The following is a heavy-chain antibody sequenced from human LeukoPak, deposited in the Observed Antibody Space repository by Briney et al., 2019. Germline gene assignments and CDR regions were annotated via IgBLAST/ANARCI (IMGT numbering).Heavy chain of an antibody. D-gene: IGHD6-19*01. CDR3: AKVRGTYSSGYFFDY. CDR1: RFTFDNYA. V-gene: IGHV3-9*01. Sequence: GRSLRLSCAASRFTFDNYAMHWVRQAPGKGLEWLSIIRWNSGYIGYADSVKGRFTISRDNAKKSLDLQMNSLRAEDTAFYYCAKVRGTYSSGYFFDYWGQGTLVTVSS. CDR2: IRWNSGYI. J-gene: IGHJ4*02.